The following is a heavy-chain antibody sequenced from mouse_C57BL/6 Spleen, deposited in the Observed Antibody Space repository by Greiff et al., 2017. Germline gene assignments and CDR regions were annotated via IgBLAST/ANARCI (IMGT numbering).Heavy chain of an antibody. V-gene: IGHV1-26*01. CDR1: GYTFTDYY. CDR3: ARRDYDYGFDY. CDR2: INPNNGGT. Sequence: VQLQQSGPELVKPGASVKISCKASGYTFTDYYMNWVKQSHGKSLEWIGDINPNNGGTSYNQKFKGKATLTVDKSSSTAYMELRSLTSEDSAVYYCARRDYDYGFDYWGQGTTLTVSS. D-gene: IGHD2-4*01. J-gene: IGHJ2*01.